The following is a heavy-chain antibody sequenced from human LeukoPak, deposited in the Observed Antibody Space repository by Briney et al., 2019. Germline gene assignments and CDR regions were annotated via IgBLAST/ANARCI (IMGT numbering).Heavy chain of an antibody. CDR2: IKPDGSVT. Sequence: SGGSLRLSCGASGFMFSSHCMSWIRQAPGKGLEWVANIKPDGSVTLYGDSVKGRFTISRDNAKNSLYLQMNSLRAEDTGLYYCATSEDTAAGPYWGQGTLVTVSS. CDR3: ATSEDTAAGPY. J-gene: IGHJ4*02. CDR1: GFMFSSHC. D-gene: IGHD6-13*01. V-gene: IGHV3-7*01.